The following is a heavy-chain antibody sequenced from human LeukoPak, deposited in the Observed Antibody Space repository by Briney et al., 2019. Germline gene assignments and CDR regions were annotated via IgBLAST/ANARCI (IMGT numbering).Heavy chain of an antibody. CDR3: ARVGGKYGDLNFDY. Sequence: ASVKVSCKASGYTFTVYYMHWARQAPGQGLEWMGWINPNSGGTNYAQKFQGRVTMTRDTSISTAYMELSRLRSDDTAVYYCARVGGKYGDLNFDYWGQGTLVTVSS. V-gene: IGHV1-2*02. CDR1: GYTFTVYY. CDR2: INPNSGGT. D-gene: IGHD4-17*01. J-gene: IGHJ4*02.